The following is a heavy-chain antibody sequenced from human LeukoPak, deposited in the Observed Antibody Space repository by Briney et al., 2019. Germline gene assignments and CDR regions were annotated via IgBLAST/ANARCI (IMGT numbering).Heavy chain of an antibody. CDR1: GYTFTGYY. CDR3: ARDHYSSGWYFNY. J-gene: IGHJ4*02. D-gene: IGHD6-19*01. CDR2: INPNSGGT. V-gene: IGHV1-2*02. Sequence: ASVKVSCKASGYTFTGYYMHWVRQAPGQGLEWMGWINPNSGGTNYAQKFQGRVTMTRDTSIGTAYMELSRLRSDDTAVYYCARDHYSSGWYFNYWGQGTLVTVSS.